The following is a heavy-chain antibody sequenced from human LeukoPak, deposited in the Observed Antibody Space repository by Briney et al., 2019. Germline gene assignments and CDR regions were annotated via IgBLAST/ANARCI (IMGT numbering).Heavy chain of an antibody. D-gene: IGHD3-16*01. CDR1: GGTFSSYA. Sequence: SVKVSCKACGGTFSSYAISWVRQAPGQGVAWMGRIIPILWIANYPQKFQGRVTITADKSPSTAYMELSSLRSEDTAVDYWARGNDVDYWGQGTLVTVSS. J-gene: IGHJ4*02. V-gene: IGHV1-69*04. CDR3: ARGNDVDY. CDR2: IIPILWIA.